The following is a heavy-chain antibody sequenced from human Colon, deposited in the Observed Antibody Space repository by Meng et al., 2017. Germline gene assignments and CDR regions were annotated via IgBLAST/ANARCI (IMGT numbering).Heavy chain of an antibody. V-gene: IGHV4-38-2*01. Sequence: GSLRLSCAVSGYSIRSDYYWGWIRQPPGKGLEWIGSMYHSGSIYYNPSLKSRVTISLDTSKNQISLTLTSVTAADTAVYYCARESNSWYVDYWGQGTLVTVSS. D-gene: IGHD6-13*01. CDR2: MYHSGSI. CDR3: ARESNSWYVDY. CDR1: GYSIRSDYY. J-gene: IGHJ4*02.